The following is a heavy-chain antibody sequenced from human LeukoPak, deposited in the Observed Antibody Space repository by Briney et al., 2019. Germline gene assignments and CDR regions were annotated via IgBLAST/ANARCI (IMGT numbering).Heavy chain of an antibody. CDR3: AKDGAWLRFDD. V-gene: IGHV3-NL1*01. D-gene: IGHD5-12*01. CDR1: GFTFSSYG. J-gene: IGHJ4*02. CDR2: ISPGGGPT. Sequence: PGGSLRLSCAASGFTFSSYGMHWVRQAPGKGLEWVSGISPGGGPTYYADSVKGRFTISRDDSKNTLYLQMNNLRGEDTAVYYCAKDGAWLRFDDWGQGILVTVSS.